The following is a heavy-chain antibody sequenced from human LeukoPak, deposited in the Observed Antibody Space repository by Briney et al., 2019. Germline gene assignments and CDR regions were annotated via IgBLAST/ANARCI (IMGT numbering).Heavy chain of an antibody. J-gene: IGHJ4*02. V-gene: IGHV4-39*01. D-gene: IGHD2-15*01. CDR3: ARSGDSSDFNY. Sequence: SETLSLTCTVSGGSISSSGSYWGWVRQPPGKGLEWIGSISYSGTTYHNPSLKSRVTMSVDTSKNQFSLNLNSVTAADTAVYYCARSGDSSDFNYWGQGTLVTVSS. CDR2: ISYSGTT. CDR1: GGSISSSGSY.